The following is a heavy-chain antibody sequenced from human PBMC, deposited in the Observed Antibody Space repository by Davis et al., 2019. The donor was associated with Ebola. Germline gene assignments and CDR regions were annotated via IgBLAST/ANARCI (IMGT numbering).Heavy chain of an antibody. J-gene: IGHJ4*02. V-gene: IGHV1-18*01. CDR2: ISTYKGNT. D-gene: IGHD6-13*01. CDR1: GYIFTKYG. Sequence: ASVKVSCKASGYIFTKYGISWMRQAPGQGLEWMGWISTYKGNTNSPQKFQGRVTMTTDISTSTAYMELRSLTSDDTAVYYCARHGHSSGWYWGDWGQGTLVTVSS. CDR3: ARHGHSSGWYWGD.